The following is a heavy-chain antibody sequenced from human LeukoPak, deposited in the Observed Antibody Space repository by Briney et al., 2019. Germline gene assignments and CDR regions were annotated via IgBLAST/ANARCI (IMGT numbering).Heavy chain of an antibody. CDR3: ARDLRITMVRGLARFDY. D-gene: IGHD3-10*01. CDR2: ISAYNGNT. V-gene: IGHV1-18*04. CDR1: GYRFTSYD. Sequence: GASVKVSCRASGYRFTSYDISWVRQAPGQGLEWMGWISAYNGNTNYAQKLQGRVTMTTDTSTSTAYMELRSLRSDDTAVYYCARDLRITMVRGLARFDYWGQGTLVTVSS. J-gene: IGHJ4*02.